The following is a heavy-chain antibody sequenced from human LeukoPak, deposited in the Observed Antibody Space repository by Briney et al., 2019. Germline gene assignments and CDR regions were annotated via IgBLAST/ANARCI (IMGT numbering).Heavy chain of an antibody. Sequence: GGSLRLSCAASGFTFTTYWMHWVRQAPGKGLVWVSHINSDGSITSYADSVKGRFTISRDNAKNTLYLQMNSLRAEDTAVYYCARDAVDTANAVWGQGATVTVSS. CDR2: INSDGSIT. J-gene: IGHJ6*02. D-gene: IGHD5-18*01. V-gene: IGHV3-74*01. CDR1: GFTFTTYW. CDR3: ARDAVDTANAV.